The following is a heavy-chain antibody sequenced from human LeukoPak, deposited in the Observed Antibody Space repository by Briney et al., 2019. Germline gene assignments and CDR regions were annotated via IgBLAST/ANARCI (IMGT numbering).Heavy chain of an antibody. Sequence: PAGSLRLSCAASGFTFSSYGMHWVRQAPGKGLEWVAVIWYDGSNKYYADSVKGRFTISRDNSKNTLYLQMNSLRAEDTAVYYCARGRELLWFGELWGAFDIWGQGTMVTVSS. CDR3: ARGRELLWFGELWGAFDI. CDR2: IWYDGSNK. J-gene: IGHJ3*02. CDR1: GFTFSSYG. V-gene: IGHV3-33*01. D-gene: IGHD3-10*01.